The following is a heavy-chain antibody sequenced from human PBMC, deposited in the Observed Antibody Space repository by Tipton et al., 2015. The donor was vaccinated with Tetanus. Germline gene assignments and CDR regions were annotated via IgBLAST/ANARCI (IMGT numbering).Heavy chain of an antibody. V-gene: IGHV4-34*01. J-gene: IGHJ5*02. CDR3: ARGVPYSTTMWSVWFDP. CDR2: VIYDGTS. D-gene: IGHD2-2*01. CDR1: GVSVRSYY. Sequence: SLTCTVSGVSVRSYYWSWIRQSPDKGLEWLGDVIYDGTSYYNPALNSRVKISLDTSMNQVSLTLTTVTAADTALYYFARGVPYSTTMWSVWFDPWGQGTLVTVSS.